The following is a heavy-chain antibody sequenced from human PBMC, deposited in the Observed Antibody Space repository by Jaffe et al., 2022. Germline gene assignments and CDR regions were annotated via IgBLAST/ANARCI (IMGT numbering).Heavy chain of an antibody. Sequence: QVQLVQSGAEVKKPGSSVKVSCKASGGTFSSYAISWVRQAPGQGLEWMGGIIPIFGTANYAQKFQGRVTITTDESTSTAYMELSSLRSEDTAVYYCARGIVGYNDNSPKRNHLYNWFDPWGQGTLVTVSS. CDR3: ARGIVGYNDNSPKRNHLYNWFDP. CDR2: IIPIFGTA. CDR1: GGTFSSYA. V-gene: IGHV1-69*05. D-gene: IGHD3-9*01. J-gene: IGHJ5*02.